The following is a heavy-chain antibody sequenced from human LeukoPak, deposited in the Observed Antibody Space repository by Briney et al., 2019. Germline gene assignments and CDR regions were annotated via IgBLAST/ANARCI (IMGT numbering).Heavy chain of an antibody. Sequence: PGRSLRLSCAASGFTFSSYAMHWVRQAPGKGLEWVAVISYDGSNKYYADSVKGRFTISRDNSKNTLYLQMNSLRAEDTVVYYCARDESPYGDLIDYWGQGTLATVSS. V-gene: IGHV3-30-3*01. CDR2: ISYDGSNK. D-gene: IGHD4-17*01. CDR3: ARDESPYGDLIDY. CDR1: GFTFSSYA. J-gene: IGHJ4*02.